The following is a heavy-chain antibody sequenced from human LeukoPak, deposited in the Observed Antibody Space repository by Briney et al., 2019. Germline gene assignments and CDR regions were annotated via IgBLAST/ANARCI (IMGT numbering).Heavy chain of an antibody. Sequence: ASVKVSCTASGYTFTSYGISWVRQAPGQGLEWMGWISAYNGNTNYAQKLQGRVTMTTDTSTSTAYMELRSLRSDDTAVYYCARDPGYCSSTSCSLDAFDIWGQGTMVTVSS. CDR1: GYTFTSYG. J-gene: IGHJ3*02. CDR3: ARDPGYCSSTSCSLDAFDI. CDR2: ISAYNGNT. V-gene: IGHV1-18*01. D-gene: IGHD2-2*01.